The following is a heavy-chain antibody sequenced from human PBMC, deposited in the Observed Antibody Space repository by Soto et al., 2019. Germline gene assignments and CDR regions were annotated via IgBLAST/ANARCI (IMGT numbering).Heavy chain of an antibody. J-gene: IGHJ6*01. CDR1: GGTFSSYA. CDR3: ARASDIVVVPAAMRVDDYYYYGMDA. Sequence: SVKVSCKASGGTFSSYAISWVRQAPGQGLEWMGGIIPIFGTANYAQKFQGRVTITADESTSAAYMELSSLRSEDTAVYYCARASDIVVVPAAMRVDDYYYYGMDAWGNWTMVTVSS. CDR2: IIPIFGTA. V-gene: IGHV1-69*13. D-gene: IGHD2-2*01.